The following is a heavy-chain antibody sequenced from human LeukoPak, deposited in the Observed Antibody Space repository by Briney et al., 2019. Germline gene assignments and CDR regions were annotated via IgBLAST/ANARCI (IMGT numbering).Heavy chain of an antibody. CDR2: INPNSGGT. V-gene: IGHV1-2*02. Sequence: GASVKVSCKASGYTFTGYYMHWVRQAPGQGLEWMGWINPNSGGTNYAQKFQGRVTMTRDTSISTAYMELSRLRSDDTAVYYCARTQSLRDSFYGYWGQGTLVTVSS. J-gene: IGHJ4*02. CDR1: GYTFTGYY. CDR3: ARTQSLRDSFYGY. D-gene: IGHD3-9*01.